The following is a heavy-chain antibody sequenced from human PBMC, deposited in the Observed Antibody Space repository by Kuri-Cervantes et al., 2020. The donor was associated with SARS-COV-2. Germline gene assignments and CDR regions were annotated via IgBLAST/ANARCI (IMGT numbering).Heavy chain of an antibody. CDR1: GGSFSGYY. V-gene: IGHV4-34*01. D-gene: IGHD3-10*01. J-gene: IGHJ4*02. CDR2: INHSGST. Sequence: GSLRLSCAVYGGSFSGYYWSWIRQPPGEGLEWIGEINHSGSTNYNPSLKSRVTISVDTSKNQFSLKLSSVTAADTAVYYCARGQNSELLWFGESISYYFDYWGQGTPVTVSS. CDR3: ARGQNSELLWFGESISYYFDY.